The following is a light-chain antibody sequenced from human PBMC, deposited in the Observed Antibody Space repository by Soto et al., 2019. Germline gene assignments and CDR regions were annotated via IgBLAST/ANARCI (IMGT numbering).Light chain of an antibody. CDR2: EGT. CDR3: CYSVRGGTVYV. CDR1: NNDVGSYNF. J-gene: IGLJ1*01. V-gene: IGLV2-23*03. Sequence: QSALTQPASVSGSPGQSIAISCTGTNNDVGSYNFVSWYQQHPGKAPKVLIYEGTKRSSGVSNRFSGSESGNTASLTISGLQTEDEADYYCCYSVRGGTVYVFRTGNEVPGL.